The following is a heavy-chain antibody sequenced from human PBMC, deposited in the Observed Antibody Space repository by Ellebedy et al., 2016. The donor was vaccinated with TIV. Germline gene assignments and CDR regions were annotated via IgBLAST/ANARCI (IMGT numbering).Heavy chain of an antibody. CDR1: RYTFTTYA. D-gene: IGHD5-18*01. Sequence: AASVKVSRKTSRYTFTTYAITWVRQAPGQGLEWMRRISPYDDNTNYAQEFQGRVTMTTDTSTNTAYMELSSLRSDDTAVYYCARDLTAMVTMTYWGQGTLVTVSS. CDR2: ISPYDDNT. V-gene: IGHV1-18*01. CDR3: ARDLTAMVTMTY. J-gene: IGHJ4*02.